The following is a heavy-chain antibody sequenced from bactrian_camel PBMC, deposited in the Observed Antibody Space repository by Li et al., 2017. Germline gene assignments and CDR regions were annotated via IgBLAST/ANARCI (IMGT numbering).Heavy chain of an antibody. Sequence: HVQLVESGGGSAQAGGSLSLSCVASRSRNRTYAVGWFRQAPGKEREGVAAISPGSGNTYYADSVKGRFTISQDNAKNTVYLQMNSLKPEDTATYYCAEGRGSRGEHCYSLNYWGQGTQVTVS. J-gene: IGHJ4*01. CDR1: RSRNRTYA. D-gene: IGHD6*01. V-gene: IGHV3S63*01. CDR3: AEGRGSRGEHCYSLNY. CDR2: ISPGSGNT.